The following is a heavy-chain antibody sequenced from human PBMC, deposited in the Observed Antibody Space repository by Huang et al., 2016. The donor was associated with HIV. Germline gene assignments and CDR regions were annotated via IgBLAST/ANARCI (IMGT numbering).Heavy chain of an antibody. V-gene: IGHV3-74*01. J-gene: IGHJ4*02. CDR2: IKSDGSST. Sequence: EVQLVESGGGLVQPGGSLRLSCAASGFTFSSYWMHWVRQAPGKGLVVVSRIKSDGSSTSYADSVKGRFTISRDNAKNTLYLQMNSLRAEDTAVYYCARDSQQWLVEDYWGQGTLVTVSS. D-gene: IGHD6-19*01. CDR3: ARDSQQWLVEDY. CDR1: GFTFSSYW.